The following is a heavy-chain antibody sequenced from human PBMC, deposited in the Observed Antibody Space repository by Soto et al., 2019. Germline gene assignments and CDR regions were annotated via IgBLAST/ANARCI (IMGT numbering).Heavy chain of an antibody. Sequence: PSETLSLTCAVYGGSFSRYYWSWIRQPPGKGLEWIGEINHSGSTNYNPSLKSRVTISVDTSKNQFSLKLSSVTAADTAVYYCARDRGIAVMSRWWFDPWGQGTLVTVS. J-gene: IGHJ5*02. CDR1: GGSFSRYY. V-gene: IGHV4-34*01. CDR3: ARDRGIAVMSRWWFDP. CDR2: INHSGST. D-gene: IGHD6-19*01.